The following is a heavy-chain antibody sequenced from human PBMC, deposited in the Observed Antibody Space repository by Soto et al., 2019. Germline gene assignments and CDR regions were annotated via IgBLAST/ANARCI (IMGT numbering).Heavy chain of an antibody. J-gene: IGHJ6*03. CDR3: GKGPWGYYYMDV. CDR1: GFTFNMYG. Sequence: EVQLVESGGGLIQPGGSLRLACEASGFTFNMYGIVWVRQAPGKGLEWVSAISASGGSTYYADSVKGRFIISRDNSKTTVYVEMHSLRAEDTAVYYCGKGPWGYYYMDVWGVGTTVTVSS. V-gene: IGHV3-23*04. D-gene: IGHD3-16*01. CDR2: ISASGGST.